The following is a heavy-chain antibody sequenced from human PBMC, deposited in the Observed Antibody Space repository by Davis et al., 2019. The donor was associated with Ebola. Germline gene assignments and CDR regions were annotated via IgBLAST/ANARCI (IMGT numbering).Heavy chain of an antibody. CDR3: VPGTWI. CDR2: ITGDASNT. Sequence: GGSLRLSCAASGFTFSSYATSWVRQAPGKGLEWVSIITGDASNTMYADSVKGRFTISRDNAKNSLYLQMNTLRVEDTAIYYCVPGTWIRGQGTLVTVSS. J-gene: IGHJ4*02. D-gene: IGHD5-18*01. V-gene: IGHV3-23*01. CDR1: GFTFSSYA.